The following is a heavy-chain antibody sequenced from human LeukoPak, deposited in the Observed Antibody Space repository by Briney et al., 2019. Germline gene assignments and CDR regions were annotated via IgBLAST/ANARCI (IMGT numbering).Heavy chain of an antibody. CDR3: ARDISADY. Sequence: PGGCPRLSCAASGFILRVCWMSWVRQAPGTGLEWVANIKQDGSETYYVKSVKDRFTISRDNAKNSLYLEMNSLRAEDTSVYYCARDISADYWGQGTLVTVSS. V-gene: IGHV3-7*01. CDR2: IKQDGSET. D-gene: IGHD1-26*01. CDR1: GFILRVCW. J-gene: IGHJ4*02.